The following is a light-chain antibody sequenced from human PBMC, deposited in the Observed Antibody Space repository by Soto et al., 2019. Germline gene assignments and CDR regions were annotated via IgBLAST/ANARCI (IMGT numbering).Light chain of an antibody. Sequence: DIQMTQSPSTLSASVGDRVTITCRASQSISSWLAWYQQKPGKAPKLLLYEASSLESGVPSTFSGSGSGTEFTLTISSLQPDDIATYYCQQYNSYPWTFGQGTKVEIK. V-gene: IGKV1-5*03. J-gene: IGKJ1*01. CDR3: QQYNSYPWT. CDR2: EAS. CDR1: QSISSW.